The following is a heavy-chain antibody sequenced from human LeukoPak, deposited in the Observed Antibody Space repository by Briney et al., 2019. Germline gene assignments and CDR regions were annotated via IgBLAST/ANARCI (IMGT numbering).Heavy chain of an antibody. CDR2: MFYSGST. V-gene: IGHV4-39*01. Sequence: SETLSLTCTVSGGSISSSSYYWGWIRQPPGKGLEWIGSMFYSGSTYYKPSIKSRVTISEDTSKNQFSLKVSSVTAADTAVYYCARHHGDYNDYYYYYYMDVWGKGTTVTISS. J-gene: IGHJ6*03. D-gene: IGHD4-17*01. CDR3: ARHHGDYNDYYYYYYMDV. CDR1: GGSISSSSYY.